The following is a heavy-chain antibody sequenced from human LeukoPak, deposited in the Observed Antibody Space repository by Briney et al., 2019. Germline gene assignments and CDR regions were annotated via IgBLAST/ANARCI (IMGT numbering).Heavy chain of an antibody. V-gene: IGHV3-43*02. CDR3: AKSNSFLSDYYFDY. D-gene: IGHD2-21*02. CDR2: ISGDGGST. Sequence: GGSLRLSCAASGFTFDDYAMHWVRQAPGKGLEWVSPISGDGGSTYYADSVKGRFTISRDNSKNSLYLQMNSLRTEDTALYYCAKSNSFLSDYYFDYWGQGTLVTVSS. CDR1: GFTFDDYA. J-gene: IGHJ4*02.